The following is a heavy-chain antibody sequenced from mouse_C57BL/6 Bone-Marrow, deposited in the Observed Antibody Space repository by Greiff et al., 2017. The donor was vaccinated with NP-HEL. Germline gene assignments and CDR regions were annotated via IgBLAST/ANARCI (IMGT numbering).Heavy chain of an antibody. J-gene: IGHJ2*01. CDR3: AIPYGSSYYFDY. CDR2: IDPEDGET. D-gene: IGHD1-1*01. CDR1: GFNIKDYY. Sequence: EVQLVESGAELVKPGASVKLSCTASGFNIKDYYMHWVKQRTEQGLEWIGRIDPEDGETKYAPKFQGKATITADTSSNTAYLQLSSLTSEDTAVYYCAIPYGSSYYFDYWGQGTTLTVSS. V-gene: IGHV14-2*01.